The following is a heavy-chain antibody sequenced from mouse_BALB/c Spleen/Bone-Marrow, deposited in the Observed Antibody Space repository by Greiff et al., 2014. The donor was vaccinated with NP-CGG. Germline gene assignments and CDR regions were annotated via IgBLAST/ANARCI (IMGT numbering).Heavy chain of an antibody. CDR2: ISHSGST. D-gene: IGHD4-1*02. V-gene: IGHV3-2*02. Sequence: EVQLQQSGPGLVKPSQSLSLTCTVSGYSITSDYVWYWIRQFPGNKLEWMGYISHSGSTSYNPSLKSRISITRDTSKNQFFLQLITVTTEDTATYYCANWGPYYFDDWGQGTTLTVSS. CDR3: ANWGPYYFDD. J-gene: IGHJ2*01. CDR1: GYSITSDYV.